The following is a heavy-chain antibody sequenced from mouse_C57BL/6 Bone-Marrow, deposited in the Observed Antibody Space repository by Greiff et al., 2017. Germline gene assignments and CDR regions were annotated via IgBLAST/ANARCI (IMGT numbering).Heavy chain of an antibody. J-gene: IGHJ4*01. V-gene: IGHV10-1*01. CDR2: IRSKSNNYAT. D-gene: IGHD2-3*01. CDR3: VRHDDGYLYYYAMDY. CDR1: GFSFNTYA. Sequence: EVMLVESGGGLVQPKGSLKLSCAASGFSFNTYAMNWVRQAPGKGLEWVARIRSKSNNYATYYADSVKDRFTISRDDSESMLYLQMNNLKTEDTAMYYCVRHDDGYLYYYAMDYWGQGTSVTVSS.